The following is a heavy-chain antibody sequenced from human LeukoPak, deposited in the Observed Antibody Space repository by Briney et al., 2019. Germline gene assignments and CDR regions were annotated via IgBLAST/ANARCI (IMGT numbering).Heavy chain of an antibody. Sequence: ASVKVSCKASGYAFTSYGISWVRQAPGQGLEWMGWISAYNGNTNYAPKLQGRVTMTTDTSTSTAYMELRSLRSDDTAVYYCAREDCSGGSCYSLSLTPVFHVFDIWGQGTMVIVSS. CDR3: AREDCSGGSCYSLSLTPVFHVFDI. J-gene: IGHJ3*02. CDR1: GYAFTSYG. CDR2: ISAYNGNT. V-gene: IGHV1-18*01. D-gene: IGHD2-15*01.